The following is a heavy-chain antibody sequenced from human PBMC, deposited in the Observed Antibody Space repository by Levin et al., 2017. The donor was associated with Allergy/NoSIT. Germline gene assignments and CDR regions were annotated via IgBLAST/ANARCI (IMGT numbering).Heavy chain of an antibody. CDR1: GFTFGDYA. V-gene: IGHV3-49*03. CDR2: IRSKAYGATT. J-gene: IGHJ4*02. Sequence: GGSLRLSCTASGFTFGDYAMNWFRQAPGMGLEWVAFIRSKAYGATTEYAASVKGRFIVLRDDSESVAYLQMNSLKTEDTAVYYCTRDHFRPGDYFDYWGQGTLVTVSS. D-gene: IGHD3-3*02. CDR3: TRDHFRPGDYFDY.